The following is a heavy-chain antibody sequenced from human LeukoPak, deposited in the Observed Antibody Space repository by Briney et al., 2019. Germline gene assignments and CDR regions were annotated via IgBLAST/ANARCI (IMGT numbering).Heavy chain of an antibody. V-gene: IGHV1-46*01. Sequence: ASVKVSCKASGYTFASYDISWVRQAPGQGLEWMGIINPSGGSTSYAQKFQGRVTMTRDTSTSTVYMELSSLRSEDTAVYYCARWGVAAKQSYYYYGMDVWGQGTTVTVSS. CDR2: INPSGGST. CDR1: GYTFASYD. J-gene: IGHJ6*02. CDR3: ARWGVAAKQSYYYYGMDV. D-gene: IGHD2-15*01.